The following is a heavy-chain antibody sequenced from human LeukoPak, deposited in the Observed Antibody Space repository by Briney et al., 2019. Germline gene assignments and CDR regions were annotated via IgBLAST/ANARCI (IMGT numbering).Heavy chain of an antibody. CDR3: ARGQRYFDWGYYYYMDV. CDR1: GGSISSYY. J-gene: IGHJ6*03. CDR2: IYYSGST. Sequence: PSETLSLTCTVSGGSISSYYWSWIRQPPGKGLEWIGYIYYSGSTNYNPSLKSRVTISVDTSKNQFSLKLSSVTAADTAVYYCARGQRYFDWGYYYYMDVWGKGTTVTVSS. V-gene: IGHV4-59*01. D-gene: IGHD3-9*01.